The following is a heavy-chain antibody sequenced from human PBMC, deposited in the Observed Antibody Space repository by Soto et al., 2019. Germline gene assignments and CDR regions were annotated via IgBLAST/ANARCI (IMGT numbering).Heavy chain of an antibody. D-gene: IGHD3-16*02. Sequence: GGSLRLSCAASGFTFSSYGMHWVRQAPGKGLEWVAVISYDGSNKYYADSVKGRFTISRDNSKNTLYLQMNRLRAEDTAVYYCAKVGGDYVWGSYRSDYWGQGTLVTVSS. CDR2: ISYDGSNK. CDR3: AKVGGDYVWGSYRSDY. J-gene: IGHJ4*02. V-gene: IGHV3-30*18. CDR1: GFTFSSYG.